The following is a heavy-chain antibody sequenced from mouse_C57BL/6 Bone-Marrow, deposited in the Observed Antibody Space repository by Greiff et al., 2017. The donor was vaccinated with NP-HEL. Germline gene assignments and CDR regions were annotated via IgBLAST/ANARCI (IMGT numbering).Heavy chain of an antibody. CDR2: ISSGGSYT. CDR3: ARDITTVVEPFFDY. CDR1: GFTFSSYG. J-gene: IGHJ2*01. Sequence: EVQRVESGGDLVKPGGSLKLSCAASGFTFSSYGMSWVRQTPDKRLEWVATISSGGSYTYYPDSVKGRFTISRDNAKNTLYLQMSSLKSEDTAMYYCARDITTVVEPFFDYWGQGTTLTVSS. V-gene: IGHV5-6*01. D-gene: IGHD1-1*01.